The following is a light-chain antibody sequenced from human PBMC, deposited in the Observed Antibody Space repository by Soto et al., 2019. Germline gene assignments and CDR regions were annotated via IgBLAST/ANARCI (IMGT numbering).Light chain of an antibody. CDR2: GAS. CDR3: QQYGTSMYT. J-gene: IGKJ2*01. Sequence: EIVLTQSPDTVPSSPGERVTLSCRASQSVRDNYLAWYQQKPGQAPRLLSYGASTRATDIPDRFSGSGSGTDFTLTINSLEPEDFAVYYCQQYGTSMYTFGQGTKLEIK. V-gene: IGKV3-20*01. CDR1: QSVRDNY.